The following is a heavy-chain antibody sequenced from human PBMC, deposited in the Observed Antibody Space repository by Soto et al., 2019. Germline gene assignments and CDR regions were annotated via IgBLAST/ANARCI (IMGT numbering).Heavy chain of an antibody. D-gene: IGHD3-10*01. J-gene: IGHJ6*02. CDR3: AVAMVREILIFESSGMHV. CDR1: GGSFNNYA. CDR2: IIPNFDTP. Sequence: QVHLVQSGAEVKKPGSSVKVSCKTSGGSFNNYAVSWVRQAPGQGLEWMGGIIPNFDTPNYAQKFQDRVTIIADASTSPVYMELRSLRSNGPAVYYCAVAMVREILIFESSGMHVWGQGTTVIVSS. V-gene: IGHV1-69*01.